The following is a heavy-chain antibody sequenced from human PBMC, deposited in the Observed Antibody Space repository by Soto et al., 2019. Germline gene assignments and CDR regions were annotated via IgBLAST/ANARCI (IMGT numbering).Heavy chain of an antibody. V-gene: IGHV4-34*01. D-gene: IGHD7-27*01. Sequence: QVQLQQWGAGLLKPSETLSITCAVYGGSFSGYYWSWIRQPPGKGLEWIGEINHSGSSNYNPSLKSGVTISVDTSKNQFALKLSSVTAADTAVYYCARAWGHAADIWGQGTMVTVSS. J-gene: IGHJ3*02. CDR2: INHSGSS. CDR3: ARAWGHAADI. CDR1: GGSFSGYY.